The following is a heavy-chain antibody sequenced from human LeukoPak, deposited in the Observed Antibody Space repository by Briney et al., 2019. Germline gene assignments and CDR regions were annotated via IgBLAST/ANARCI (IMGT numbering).Heavy chain of an antibody. V-gene: IGHV4-59*12. J-gene: IGHJ4*02. D-gene: IGHD6-19*01. CDR3: ASGSAVAGFDY. CDR2: IYYSGST. CDR1: GGSFSGYY. Sequence: SETLSLTCAVYGGSFSGYYWSWIRQPPGKGLEWIGYIYYSGSTNYNPSLKSRVTISVDTSKNQFSLKLSSVTAADTAVYYCASGSAVAGFDYWGQGTLVTVSS.